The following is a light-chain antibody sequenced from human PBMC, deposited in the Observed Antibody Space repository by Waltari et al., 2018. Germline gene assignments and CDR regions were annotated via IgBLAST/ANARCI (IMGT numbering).Light chain of an antibody. Sequence: SYVLTQPPSVSVAPGQTARITCGGNNFGRKSVHWYQQKTGQAPVLVIYYDSDRPSGIPDRFSGSSSGSTATLTISSVEAGDEADYYCQVWDSGSDHYVFGSGTKVTVL. CDR3: QVWDSGSDHYV. J-gene: IGLJ1*01. CDR1: NFGRKS. V-gene: IGLV3-21*04. CDR2: YDS.